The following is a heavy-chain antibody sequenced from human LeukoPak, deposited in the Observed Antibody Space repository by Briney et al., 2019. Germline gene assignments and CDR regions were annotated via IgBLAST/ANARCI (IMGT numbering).Heavy chain of an antibody. Sequence: GGSLRLSCAASGFTFSNAWMSWVRQAPGKGLEWVGRIKSKTDGGTTDYAAPVKGRFTISRDDSKNTLYLQMNSLKTEDTAVYYCATGFEYYYDSSADYCFDYWGQGTLVTVSS. J-gene: IGHJ4*02. CDR3: ATGFEYYYDSSADYCFDY. CDR2: IKSKTDGGTT. CDR1: GFTFSNAW. V-gene: IGHV3-15*01. D-gene: IGHD3-22*01.